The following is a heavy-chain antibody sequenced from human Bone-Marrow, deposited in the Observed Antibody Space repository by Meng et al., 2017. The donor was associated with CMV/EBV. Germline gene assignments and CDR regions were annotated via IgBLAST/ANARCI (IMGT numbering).Heavy chain of an antibody. CDR3: ARHGELGYSSSWYFVY. V-gene: IGHV1-2*02. D-gene: IGHD6-13*01. CDR2: INPNSGGT. J-gene: IGHJ4*02. CDR1: GYTFTGYY. Sequence: ASVKVSCKASGYTFTGYYMHWVRQAPGQGLEWMGWINPNSGGTNYAQKFQGRVTMTRDTSISTAYMELRSLRSDDTAVYYCARHGELGYSSSWYFVYWGQGTLVTVSS.